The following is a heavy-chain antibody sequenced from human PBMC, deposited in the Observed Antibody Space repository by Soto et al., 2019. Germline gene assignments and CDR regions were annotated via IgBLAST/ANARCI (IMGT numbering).Heavy chain of an antibody. D-gene: IGHD5-18*01. CDR2: INHSGST. J-gene: IGHJ4*02. Sequence: SETLSLTCAVYGGTFSGYYWRWIRQPPGKGLEWIGEINHSGSTNYNPSLKSRVTISVDTSKNQFSLKLSSVTAADTAVYYCARARRGYSYGYLDYWGQGTLVTVSS. V-gene: IGHV4-34*01. CDR1: GGTFSGYY. CDR3: ARARRGYSYGYLDY.